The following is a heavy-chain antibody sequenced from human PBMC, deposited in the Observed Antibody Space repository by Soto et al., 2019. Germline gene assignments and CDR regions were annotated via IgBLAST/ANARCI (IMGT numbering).Heavy chain of an antibody. Sequence: QVQLQESGPGLVKPSETLSLTCTVSGASISSHYWSWIRQAPGKGLEWIANINYNGNTNYNPSLKSRVTISVDTSKNQFSLTVISVTAADTAVHYCAGGGSIVVATRRLMDVWGRGTTVTVSS. V-gene: IGHV4-59*08. CDR1: GASISSHY. CDR3: AGGGSIVVATRRLMDV. J-gene: IGHJ6*03. CDR2: INYNGNT. D-gene: IGHD3-22*01.